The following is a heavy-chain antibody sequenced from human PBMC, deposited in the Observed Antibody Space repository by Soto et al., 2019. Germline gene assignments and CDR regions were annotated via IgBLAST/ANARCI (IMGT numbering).Heavy chain of an antibody. CDR1: GFTFSSYS. Sequence: GGSLRLSCAASGFTFSSYSMNWVRQAPWKGLEWVSSISSSSSYIYYADSVKGRFTISRDNAKNSLYLQMNSLRAEDTAVYYCARDDSSGSDYYYYGMDVWGQGPTVTVSS. J-gene: IGHJ6*02. CDR3: ARDDSSGSDYYYYGMDV. V-gene: IGHV3-21*01. D-gene: IGHD3-22*01. CDR2: ISSSSSYI.